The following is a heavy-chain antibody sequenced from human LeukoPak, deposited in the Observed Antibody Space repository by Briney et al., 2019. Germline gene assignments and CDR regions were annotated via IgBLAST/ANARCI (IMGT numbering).Heavy chain of an antibody. J-gene: IGHJ5*02. D-gene: IGHD3-22*01. CDR3: VRVLSGSWDWFDP. CDR1: GFTFKRHA. Sequence: GGSLRLSCAASGFTFKRHAMSWLRQAPGKGLEWVSRINPDGSTTTYADSVKGRFTISRDNAKNTVYLQMNSLRAEDTALYHCVRVLSGSWDWFDPWGQGTLVTVSS. V-gene: IGHV3-74*01. CDR2: INPDGSTT.